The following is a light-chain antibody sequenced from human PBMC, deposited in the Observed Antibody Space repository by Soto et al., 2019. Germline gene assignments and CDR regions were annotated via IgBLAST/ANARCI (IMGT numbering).Light chain of an antibody. CDR1: QSVSSD. CDR3: QQRSNWPRT. CDR2: DAS. J-gene: IGKJ4*01. Sequence: EIVLTQSPATLSLSPGERATLSCRASQSVSSDLAWYQQKPGQAHRLLLYDASNRATGVPARFSGSGSGTYFTLTISSREPEDFAVYYCQQRSNWPRTFGGGTKVEIK. V-gene: IGKV3-11*01.